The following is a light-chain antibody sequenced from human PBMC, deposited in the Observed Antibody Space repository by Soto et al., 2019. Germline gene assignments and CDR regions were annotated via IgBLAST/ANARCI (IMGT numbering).Light chain of an antibody. J-gene: IGLJ1*01. CDR3: ETWDSNTRV. CDR2: LERSGSY. Sequence: QSVLTQSSSASASLGSSVTLTCTLSSRHITYIIAWHQQQPGKAPRYLMKLERSGSYNTGSGVPDRFSGSSSGADRYLTISNLQSEDEADYYCETWDSNTRVFGTGTKLTVL. CDR1: SRHITYI. V-gene: IGLV4-60*03.